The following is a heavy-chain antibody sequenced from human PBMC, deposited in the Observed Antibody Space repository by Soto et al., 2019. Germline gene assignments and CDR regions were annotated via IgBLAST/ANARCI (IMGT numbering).Heavy chain of an antibody. D-gene: IGHD1-1*01. J-gene: IGHJ2*01. CDR2: IKEDGSEK. CDR3: AKTPGNSNWDGGYFDL. V-gene: IGHV3-7*03. CDR1: GFTFSSYW. Sequence: EVQLVESGGGLVQPGGSLRLSCAASGFTFSSYWMNWVRQAPGKGLEWVTNIKEDGSEKYYVDSVKGRFTISRDNAKNSLYLQMNSLRAEDTAVYYCAKTPGNSNWDGGYFDLWGRGTLVTVSS.